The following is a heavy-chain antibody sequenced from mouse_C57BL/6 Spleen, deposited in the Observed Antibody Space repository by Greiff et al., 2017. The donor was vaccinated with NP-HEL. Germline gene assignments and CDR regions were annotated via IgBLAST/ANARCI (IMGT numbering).Heavy chain of an antibody. CDR2: INPSSGYT. D-gene: IGHD1-1*01. CDR1: GYTFTSYT. V-gene: IGHV1-4*01. CDR3: ARSGNYYGSDDGYFDV. J-gene: IGHJ1*03. Sequence: VQLQQSGAELARPGASVKMSCKASGYTFTSYTMHWVKQRPGQGLEWIGYINPSSGYTKYNQKFKDKATLTADKSSSTAYMQLSSLTSEDSAVYDCARSGNYYGSDDGYFDVWGTGTTVTVSS.